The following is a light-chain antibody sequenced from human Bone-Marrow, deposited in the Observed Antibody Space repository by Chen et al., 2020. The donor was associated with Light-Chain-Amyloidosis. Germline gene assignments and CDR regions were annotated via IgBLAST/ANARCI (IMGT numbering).Light chain of an antibody. CDR2: DRK. Sequence: SSELTQGPAVSVALGQIVRLTCQGDSLRSYSASWFQQKAGQAPVLVIYDRKYRPSGIPDRFSGSTSGNTASLTITGAQAEDEADYYCYSRDISGDQVFGTGTKVTVL. CDR1: SLRSYS. J-gene: IGLJ1*01. V-gene: IGLV3-19*01. CDR3: YSRDISGDQV.